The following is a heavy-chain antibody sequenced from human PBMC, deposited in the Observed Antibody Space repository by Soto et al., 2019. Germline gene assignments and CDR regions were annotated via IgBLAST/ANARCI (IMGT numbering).Heavy chain of an antibody. D-gene: IGHD6-25*01. CDR3: ANLPESSGYYYYGMDV. CDR1: GFTFSSYA. J-gene: IGHJ6*02. Sequence: PGGSLRLSCAASGFTFSSYAMSWVRQAPGKGLEWVSAISGSGGSTYYADSVKGRFTISRDNSKNTLYLQMNSLRAEDTAVYYCANLPESSGYYYYGMDVWGQGTQVTVSS. V-gene: IGHV3-23*01. CDR2: ISGSGGST.